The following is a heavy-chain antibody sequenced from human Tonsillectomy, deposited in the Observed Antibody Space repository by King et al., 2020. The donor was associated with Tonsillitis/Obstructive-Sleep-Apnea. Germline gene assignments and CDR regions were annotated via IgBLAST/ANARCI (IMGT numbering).Heavy chain of an antibody. CDR2: INHSGST. V-gene: IGHV4-34*01. J-gene: IGHJ4*02. CDR1: GESFSGHY. CDR3: ARRHSVSVVPFDY. D-gene: IGHD5/OR15-5a*01. Sequence: QVQLQQWGAGLLKPSETLSLTCAVSGESFSGHYWSWIRQPPGKGLEWIGEINHSGSTNYNPSLKSRVTISVDTSKHQFSLNLSSVTAADTAVYYCARRHSVSVVPFDYWGQGTLVTVSS.